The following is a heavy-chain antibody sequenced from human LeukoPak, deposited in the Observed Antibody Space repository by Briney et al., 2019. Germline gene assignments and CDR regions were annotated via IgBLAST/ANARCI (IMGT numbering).Heavy chain of an antibody. Sequence: GKSLRLSCAASGFTFTGYYMHWVRQAPGQGLEWMGWINPNSGATNYAQKFQGRVTMTRDTSISTAYMELSRLRSDDTAVYYCARACFGSVVVPVGDYWGQGTLVTVSS. V-gene: IGHV1-2*02. CDR2: INPNSGAT. D-gene: IGHD2-2*01. CDR3: ARACFGSVVVPVGDY. J-gene: IGHJ4*02. CDR1: GFTFTGYY.